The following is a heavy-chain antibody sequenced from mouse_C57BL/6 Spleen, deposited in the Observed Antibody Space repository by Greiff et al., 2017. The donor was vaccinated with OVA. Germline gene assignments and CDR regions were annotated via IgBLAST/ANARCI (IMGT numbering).Heavy chain of an antibody. V-gene: IGHV1-81*01. CDR1: GYTFTSYG. CDR3: AREGCYDPFAY. CDR2: IYPRSGNT. D-gene: IGHD2-12*01. J-gene: IGHJ3*01. Sequence: VQLQQPGAELARPGASVKLSCKASGYTFTSYGISWVKQRPGQGLEWIGEIYPRSGNTYYNEKFKGKATLTADKSSSTAYMELRSLTSEDSAVYFCAREGCYDPFAYWGQGTLVTVSA.